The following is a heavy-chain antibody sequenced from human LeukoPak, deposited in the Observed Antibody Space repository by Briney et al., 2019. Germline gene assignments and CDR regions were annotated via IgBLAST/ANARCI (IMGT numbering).Heavy chain of an antibody. CDR2: IYYSGST. V-gene: IGHV4-39*01. J-gene: IGHJ5*02. Sequence: PSETLSLTCTVSGGSISSSSYYWGWIRQPPGKGLEWIGSIYYSGSTYYNPSLKSRVTISVDTSKNQFSLKLSSVTAADTAVYYCARRGDYDLWSGYPEDPFDPWGQGTLVTVSS. CDR1: GGSISSSSYY. D-gene: IGHD3-3*01. CDR3: ARRGDYDLWSGYPEDPFDP.